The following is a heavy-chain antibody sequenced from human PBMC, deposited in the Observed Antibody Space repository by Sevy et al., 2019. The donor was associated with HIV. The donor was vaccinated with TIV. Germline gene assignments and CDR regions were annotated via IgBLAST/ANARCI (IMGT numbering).Heavy chain of an antibody. CDR2: IIPIFGIG. V-gene: IGHV1-69*13. Sequence: ASVKVSCKTSGGTFSRHAISWVRQAPGQGLEWMGGIIPIFGIGNYAQQFQGRVTITADESTSTAYMELSSLRSDDTAVYYCARGRVDSAVVPAVRLYYQYGMDVWGQGTTVTVSS. D-gene: IGHD2-2*01. CDR1: GGTFSRHA. J-gene: IGHJ6*02. CDR3: ARGRVDSAVVPAVRLYYQYGMDV.